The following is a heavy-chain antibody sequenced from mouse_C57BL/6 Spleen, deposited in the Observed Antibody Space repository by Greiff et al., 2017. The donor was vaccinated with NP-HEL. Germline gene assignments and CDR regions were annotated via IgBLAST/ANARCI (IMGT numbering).Heavy chain of an antibody. Sequence: SGPELVKPGASVKISCKASGYAFSSSWMNWVKQRPGKGLEGLGRIYHGDGDTNYNGTFKGKATLPADKSSSTAYMQLSSLTSEDSAFYFCAIATTVVAKNYFDYWGQGTTLTVSS. J-gene: IGHJ2*01. V-gene: IGHV1-82*01. D-gene: IGHD1-1*01. CDR1: GYAFSSSW. CDR3: AIATTVVAKNYFDY. CDR2: IYHGDGDT.